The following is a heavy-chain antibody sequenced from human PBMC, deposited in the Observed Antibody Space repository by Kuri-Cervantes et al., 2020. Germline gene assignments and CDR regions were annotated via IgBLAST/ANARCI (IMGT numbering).Heavy chain of an antibody. CDR1: GFTFSDYY. Sequence: GGSLRLSCAASGFTFSDYYMSWVRQAPGKGLEWVSYISSSGSTIYYADSVKGRFTISRDNAKNSLYLQMNSLRAEDTAVYYCAREGPYDISTGYSDKTYYYYYMDVWGKGTTVTVSS. CDR3: AREGPYDISTGYSDKTYYYYYMDV. J-gene: IGHJ6*03. CDR2: ISSSGSTI. D-gene: IGHD3-9*01. V-gene: IGHV3-11*04.